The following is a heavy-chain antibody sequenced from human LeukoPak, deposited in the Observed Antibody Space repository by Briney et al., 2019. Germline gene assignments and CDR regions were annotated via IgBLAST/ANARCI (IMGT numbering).Heavy chain of an antibody. J-gene: IGHJ5*02. CDR2: ISAYNGNT. CDR1: GYTFTSYG. D-gene: IGHD1-26*01. Sequence: GASVKVSCEASGYTFTSYGISWVRQAPGQGLEWMGWISAYNGNTNYAQKLQGRVTMTTDTSTSTAYMELRSLRSDDTAVYYCARARDSGSYSWFDPWGQGTLVTVSS. CDR3: ARARDSGSYSWFDP. V-gene: IGHV1-18*01.